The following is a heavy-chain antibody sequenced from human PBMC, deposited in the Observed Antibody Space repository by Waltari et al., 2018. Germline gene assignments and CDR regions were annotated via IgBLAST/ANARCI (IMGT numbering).Heavy chain of an antibody. CDR2: IYYSGST. J-gene: IGHJ4*02. D-gene: IGHD3-3*01. V-gene: IGHV4-59*11. CDR3: ARGTGGFKNTIFGVVAYFDY. CDR1: GGSISSHY. Sequence: QVQLQESGPGLVKPSETLSLTCTVSGGSISSHYWSWIRQPPGKGLEWIGYIYYSGSTNYNPSLKSRVTISVDTSKNQFSLKLSSVTAADTAVYYCARGTGGFKNTIFGVVAYFDYWGQGT.